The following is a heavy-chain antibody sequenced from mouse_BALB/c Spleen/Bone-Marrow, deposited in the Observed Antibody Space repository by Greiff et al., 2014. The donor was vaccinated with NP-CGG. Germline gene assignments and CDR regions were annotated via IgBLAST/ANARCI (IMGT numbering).Heavy chain of an antibody. D-gene: IGHD4-1*01. Sequence: VQLKQSGAELVKPGASVKLSCTASGFNIKDTYMHWVKQRPEQGLEWIGRIDPANGNTKYDPKFQGKATITGDTSSNTAYLQLSSLTSEDTAVYYCARWEYYAMDYWGQGTSVTVSA. CDR2: IDPANGNT. V-gene: IGHV14-3*02. J-gene: IGHJ4*01. CDR1: GFNIKDTY. CDR3: ARWEYYAMDY.